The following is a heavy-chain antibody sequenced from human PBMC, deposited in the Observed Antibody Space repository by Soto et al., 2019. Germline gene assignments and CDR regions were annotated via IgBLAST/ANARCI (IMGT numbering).Heavy chain of an antibody. D-gene: IGHD6-6*01. CDR1: GFTFSSYW. J-gene: IGHJ6*03. V-gene: IGHV3-7*01. CDR2: IKQDGSEK. Sequence: GGSLRLSCAASGFTFSSYWMSWVRQAPGKGLEWVANIKQDGSEKYYVDSVKGRSTISRDNAKNSLYLQMNSLRAEDTAVYYCARCGFSIAATPSPDPSMDVWGKGTTVTVSS. CDR3: ARCGFSIAATPSPDPSMDV.